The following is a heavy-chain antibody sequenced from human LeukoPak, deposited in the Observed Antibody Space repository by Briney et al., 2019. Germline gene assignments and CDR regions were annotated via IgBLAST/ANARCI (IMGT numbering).Heavy chain of an antibody. CDR3: TTERAYGDYVGWFDP. D-gene: IGHD4-17*01. Sequence: PGGSLRLSCAASGFXFSNAWINWVRQAPGKGLEWVGHIKSKSDGGTTAYAAPVKGRFTISRDDSRNTLDLQMNSLKTEDTAVYYCTTERAYGDYVGWFDPWGQGTLVTVSS. J-gene: IGHJ5*02. V-gene: IGHV3-15*01. CDR2: IKSKSDGGTT. CDR1: GFXFSNAW.